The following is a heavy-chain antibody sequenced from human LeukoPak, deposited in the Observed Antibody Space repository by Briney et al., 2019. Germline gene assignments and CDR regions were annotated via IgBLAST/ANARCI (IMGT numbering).Heavy chain of an antibody. J-gene: IGHJ3*02. CDR2: IYTSGST. V-gene: IGHV4-4*07. Sequence: SETLSLTXTVSGGSISSYYWSWIRQPAGKGLEWIGRIYTSGSTNYNPSLKSRVTMSVDTSKNQFSLKLSSVTAADTAVYYCARTPGTNRRDAFDIWGQGTMVTVSS. CDR3: ARTPGTNRRDAFDI. D-gene: IGHD1-1*01. CDR1: GGSISSYY.